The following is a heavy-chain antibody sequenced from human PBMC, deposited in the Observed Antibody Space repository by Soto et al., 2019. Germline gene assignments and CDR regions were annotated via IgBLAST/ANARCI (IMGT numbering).Heavy chain of an antibody. J-gene: IGHJ5*02. CDR3: ARCLPRAGWFDP. V-gene: IGHV4-59*01. CDR1: GGSISSYY. CDR2: IYYSGST. Sequence: QVQLQESGPGLVKPSETLSLTCTVSGGSISSYYWSWIRQPPGKGLEWIGYIYYSGSTNYNPSLKSRATISVDTSKNQFSLKLSSVTAADTAVYYCARCLPRAGWFDPWGQGTLVTVSS.